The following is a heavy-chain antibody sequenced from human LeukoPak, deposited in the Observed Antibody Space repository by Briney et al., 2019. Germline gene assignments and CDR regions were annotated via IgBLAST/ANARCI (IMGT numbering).Heavy chain of an antibody. CDR1: GFTFSSYG. Sequence: PGGSLRLSCAASGFTFSSYGMHWVRQAPGKGLEWVAFIRYDGSNKYYADSVKGRFTISRDNSKNTLYLQMNSLRAEDTALYYCAKDHLPGIVVADRDYWGQGTLVTVSS. CDR2: IRYDGSNK. J-gene: IGHJ4*02. CDR3: AKDHLPGIVVADRDY. D-gene: IGHD6-19*01. V-gene: IGHV3-30*02.